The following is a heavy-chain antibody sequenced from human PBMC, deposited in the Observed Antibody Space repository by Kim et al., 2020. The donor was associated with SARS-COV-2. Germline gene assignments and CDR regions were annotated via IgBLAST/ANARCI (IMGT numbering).Heavy chain of an antibody. V-gene: IGHV3-30*04. Sequence: GGSLRLSCAASGFTFSSYAMHWVRQAPGKGLEWVAVISYDGSNKYYADSVKGRFTISRDNSKNTLYLQMNSLRAEDTAVYYCATDAYSGSYDYWGQGTLVTVSS. CDR3: ATDAYSGSYDY. CDR1: GFTFSSYA. D-gene: IGHD1-26*01. J-gene: IGHJ4*02. CDR2: ISYDGSNK.